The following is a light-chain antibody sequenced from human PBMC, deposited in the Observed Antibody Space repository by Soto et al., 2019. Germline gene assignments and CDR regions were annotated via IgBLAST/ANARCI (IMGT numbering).Light chain of an antibody. CDR3: AAWYDSRNGRVV. Sequence: QSALTQPPSASGTPGQRVTISCSGSSSNIGSNTANWYQQLPGTAPKHLIYSNNQRPSWVPDGFSGCKTGTSASLAISGLQYDDEADYYCAAWYDSRNGRVVFGGGTKVTVL. CDR1: SSNIGSNT. CDR2: SNN. V-gene: IGLV1-44*01. J-gene: IGLJ2*01.